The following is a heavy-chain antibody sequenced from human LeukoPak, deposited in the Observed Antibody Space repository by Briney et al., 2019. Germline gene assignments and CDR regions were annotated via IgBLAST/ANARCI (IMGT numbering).Heavy chain of an antibody. J-gene: IGHJ6*02. CDR2: IIPIFGTA. CDR3: ARDSPSSIAGDGMDV. V-gene: IGHV1-69*13. D-gene: IGHD6-6*01. CDR1: GGTFSSYA. Sequence: ASVKVSCKASGGTFSSYAISWVRQAPGQGLEWMGGIIPIFGTANYAQKFQGRVTITADESTSTAYMELSSLRSEDTAVYYCARDSPSSIAGDGMDVWGQGTTVTVSS.